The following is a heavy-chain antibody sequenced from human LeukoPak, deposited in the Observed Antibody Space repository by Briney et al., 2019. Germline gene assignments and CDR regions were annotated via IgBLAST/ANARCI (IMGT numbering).Heavy chain of an antibody. J-gene: IGHJ4*02. CDR1: GVTFSSYA. CDR3: AKRGCI. CDR2: ISNIGGST. V-gene: IGHV3-23*01. Sequence: GGSLRLSCAASGVTFSSYAMNWVRQAPGKGLEWVSTISNIGGSTYYADSVKGRFTIYRDNSKNTLYLQMISLRAEDTAVYYCAKRGCIGGQGTLVTVSS. D-gene: IGHD2-8*01.